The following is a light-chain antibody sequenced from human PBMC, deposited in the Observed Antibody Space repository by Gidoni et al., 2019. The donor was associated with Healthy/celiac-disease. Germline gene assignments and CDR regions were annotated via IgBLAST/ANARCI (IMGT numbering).Light chain of an antibody. J-gene: IGKJ2*01. CDR2: DAS. Sequence: DIQMTQSPSTLPASVGDRVTITCRASQSISSWLAWYQQKPGKAPKLLIYDASSLESGVPSRFSGSGSGTEFTLTISSLQPDDFATYYCQQYNSYSPFXHXTKLEIK. CDR3: QQYNSYSP. V-gene: IGKV1-5*01. CDR1: QSISSW.